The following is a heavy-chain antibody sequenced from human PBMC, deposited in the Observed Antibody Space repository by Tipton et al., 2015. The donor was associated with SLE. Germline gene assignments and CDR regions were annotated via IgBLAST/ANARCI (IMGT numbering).Heavy chain of an antibody. CDR3: ASRTY. Sequence: TLSLTCAVYGGSFSGYYWSWIRQPPGKGLEWIGYIYYSGSTNYNPSLKSRVTISVDTSKNQFSLKLSSVTAADTAVYYCASRTYWGQGTLVTVSS. V-gene: IGHV4-59*08. CDR1: GGSFSGYY. CDR2: IYYSGST. J-gene: IGHJ4*02.